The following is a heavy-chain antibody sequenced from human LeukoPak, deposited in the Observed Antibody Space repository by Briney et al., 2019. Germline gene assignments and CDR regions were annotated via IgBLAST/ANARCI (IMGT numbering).Heavy chain of an antibody. CDR2: ISYDGSNK. V-gene: IGHV3-30*04. D-gene: IGHD3-22*01. Sequence: PGRSLRLSCAASGFTFSSYAMHWVSQAPGKGLEWVAVISYDGSNKYYADSVKGRFTISRDNSKNTLYLQMNSLRAEDTAVYYCARDPIVKVVVNKADAFDIWGQGTMVTVSS. J-gene: IGHJ3*02. CDR1: GFTFSSYA. CDR3: ARDPIVKVVVNKADAFDI.